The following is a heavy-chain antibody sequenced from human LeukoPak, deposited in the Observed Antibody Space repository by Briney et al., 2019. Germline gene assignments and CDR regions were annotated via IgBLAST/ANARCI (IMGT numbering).Heavy chain of an antibody. CDR2: ISSNGGST. D-gene: IGHD3-9*01. J-gene: IGHJ4*02. CDR3: VKDYDILTGYFDY. Sequence: PGGSLRLSCSASGFTFSSYAMHWVRQAPGKELEYVSAISSNGGSTYYADSVKGRFTISRDNSKNTLYLQMSSLRAEDTAVYYCVKDYDILTGYFDYWGQGTLVTVSS. CDR1: GFTFSSYA. V-gene: IGHV3-64D*06.